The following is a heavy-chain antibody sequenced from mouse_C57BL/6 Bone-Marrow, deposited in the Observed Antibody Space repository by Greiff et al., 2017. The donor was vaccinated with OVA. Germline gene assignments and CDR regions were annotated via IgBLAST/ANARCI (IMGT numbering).Heavy chain of an antibody. D-gene: IGHD4-1*01. CDR2: IWGDGST. CDR1: GFSFTSYG. Sequence: VKLQESGPGLVAPSQSLSITCTVSGFSFTSYGVSWVRQPPGKGLEWLGVIWGDGSTNYHSALISRLSISKDNSKSQVFLKLNSLQTDDTATYYCATELGRWYFDYWGQGTTLTVSS. V-gene: IGHV2-3*01. J-gene: IGHJ2*01. CDR3: ATELGRWYFDY.